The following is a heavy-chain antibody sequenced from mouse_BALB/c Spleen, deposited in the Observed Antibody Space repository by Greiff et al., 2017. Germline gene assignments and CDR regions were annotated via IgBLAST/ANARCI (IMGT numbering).Heavy chain of an antibody. J-gene: IGHJ3*01. D-gene: IGHD2-4*01. CDR3: ARGRDYGGFAY. CDR1: GFTFSSYA. CDR2: ISSGGST. V-gene: IGHV5-6-5*01. Sequence: EVMLVESGGGLVKPGGSLKLSCAASGFTFSSYAMSWVRQTPEKRLEWVASISSGGSTYYPDSVKGRFTISRDNARNILYLQMSSLRSEDTAMYYCARGRDYGGFAYWGQGTLVTVSA.